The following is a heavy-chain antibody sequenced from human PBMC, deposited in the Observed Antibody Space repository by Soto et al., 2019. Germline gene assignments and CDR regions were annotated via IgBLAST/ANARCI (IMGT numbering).Heavy chain of an antibody. J-gene: IGHJ5*02. V-gene: IGHV1-69*12. CDR2: IIPIFGTA. CDR3: ARAYCGGDCYPHANWFDP. CDR1: GGTFSSYA. D-gene: IGHD2-21*02. Sequence: QVQLVQSGAEVKKPGSSVKVSCKASGGTFSSYAISWVRQAPGQGLEWMGGIIPIFGTANYAQKFQGRVTITADESTSTAYMELSRLRSEDTAVYYCARAYCGGDCYPHANWFDPWGQGTLVTVSS.